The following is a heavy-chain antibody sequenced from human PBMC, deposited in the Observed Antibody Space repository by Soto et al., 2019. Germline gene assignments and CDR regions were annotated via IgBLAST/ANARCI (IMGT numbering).Heavy chain of an antibody. CDR2: IYYSGST. J-gene: IGHJ5*02. D-gene: IGHD6-13*01. V-gene: IGHV4-59*01. CDR1: GGSISSYY. CDR3: ARYLGIAAAINWFDP. Sequence: SETLSLTCTVSGGSISSYYWSWIRQPPGKGLEWIGYIYYSGSTNYNPSLKSRVTISVDTSKNQFSLKLSSVTAADTAVYYCARYLGIAAAINWFDPWGQGPLVTVSS.